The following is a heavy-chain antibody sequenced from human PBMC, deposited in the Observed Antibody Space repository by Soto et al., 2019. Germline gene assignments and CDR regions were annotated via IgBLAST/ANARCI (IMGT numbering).Heavy chain of an antibody. CDR2: ISAYNGNT. CDR1: GYTFTSYG. J-gene: IGHJ3*02. V-gene: IGHV1-18*01. D-gene: IGHD2-2*01. CDR3: ARALGYCSSTSCPYDAFDI. Sequence: ASVKLYCKASGYTFTSYGISWVRQAPGQGLEWMGWISAYNGNTNYAQKLQGRVTMTTDTSTSTAYMELRSLRSDDTAVYYCARALGYCSSTSCPYDAFDIWGQGTMVTVSS.